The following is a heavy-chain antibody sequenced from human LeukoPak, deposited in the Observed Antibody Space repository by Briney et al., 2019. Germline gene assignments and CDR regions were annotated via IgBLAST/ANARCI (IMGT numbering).Heavy chain of an antibody. V-gene: IGHV1-2*02. CDR1: GYTFTGYY. CDR2: INPNSGGT. CDR3: ARAGHYDFNWFDP. Sequence: GASVKVSCKASGYTFTGYYMHWVRQAPGQGLEWMGWINPNSGGTNYAQKFQGRVTMTRDTSISTAYMELSRLRSDDTAVYYCARAGHYDFNWFDPWGQGTLVTVSS. D-gene: IGHD2/OR15-2a*01. J-gene: IGHJ5*02.